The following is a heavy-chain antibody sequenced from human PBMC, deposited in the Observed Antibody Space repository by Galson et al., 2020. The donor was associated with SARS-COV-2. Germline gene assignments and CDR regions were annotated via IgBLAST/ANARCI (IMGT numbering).Heavy chain of an antibody. CDR2: IYPGDSDT. CDR1: GYSFTSYW. CDR3: ARGTITIFGVVTEFDY. D-gene: IGHD3-3*01. Sequence: GESLKLSCQGSGYSFTSYWIGWVRQMPGKGLEWMGIIYPGDSDTRYSPSFQGQVTISADKSISTAYLQWSSLKASDTAMYYCARGTITIFGVVTEFDYWGQGTLVTVSS. V-gene: IGHV5-51*01. J-gene: IGHJ4*02.